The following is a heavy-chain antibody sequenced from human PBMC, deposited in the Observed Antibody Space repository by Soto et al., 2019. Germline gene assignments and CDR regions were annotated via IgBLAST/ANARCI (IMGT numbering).Heavy chain of an antibody. V-gene: IGHV2-70*11. CDR3: ARTPSYSSSLDY. Sequence: SGPTLVNPTQTLTLTCSFSGFSLTTVGMCVSWIRQPPGKALEWLARIDWDDDKYYSTSLKTRLTISRDTSRNQVVLSLTNMDPVDTATYYCARTPSYSSSLDYWGQGTLVTVS. CDR1: GFSLTTVGMC. J-gene: IGHJ4*02. D-gene: IGHD6-6*01. CDR2: IDWDDDK.